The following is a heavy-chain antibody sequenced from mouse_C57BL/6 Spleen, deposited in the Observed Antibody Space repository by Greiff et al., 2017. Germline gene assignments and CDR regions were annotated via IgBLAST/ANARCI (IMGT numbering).Heavy chain of an antibody. CDR1: GYSFTGYF. J-gene: IGHJ1*03. Sequence: EVQLQQSGPELVKPGDSVKISCKASGYSFTGYFMNWVMQSHGKSLEWLGRINPYNGDTFYNQKFKGKATLTVAKSSSTAHMELRSLTSEDSAVYDCARIPDGYYDCDFDVWGTGTTVTVSS. CDR3: ARIPDGYYDCDFDV. D-gene: IGHD2-3*01. V-gene: IGHV1-20*01. CDR2: INPYNGDT.